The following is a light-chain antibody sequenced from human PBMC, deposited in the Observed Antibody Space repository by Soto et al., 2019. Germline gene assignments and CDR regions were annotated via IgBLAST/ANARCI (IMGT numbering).Light chain of an antibody. CDR1: QSVSSSY. CDR3: QQYGSSPPFT. CDR2: DAS. J-gene: IGKJ1*01. Sequence: EIVLTQSPGTLSLSPGERATLSCRASQSVSSSYLAWYQQKPGQAPRLLIYDASSRATGIPDRFSGSGSGTDFTLTISRPEPEDFAVYYCQQYGSSPPFTFGQGTKVDIK. V-gene: IGKV3-20*01.